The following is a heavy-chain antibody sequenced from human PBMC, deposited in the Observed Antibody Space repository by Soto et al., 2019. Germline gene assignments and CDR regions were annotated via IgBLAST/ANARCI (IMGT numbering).Heavy chain of an antibody. CDR2: INAGNGNT. CDR1: GDTFTTYA. CDR3: AREPSPYDFWSGYYSAPYGMDV. V-gene: IGHV1-3*01. D-gene: IGHD3-3*01. Sequence: ASVKVSCKASGDTFTTYAMHWVRQAPGQRLEWMGWINAGNGNTKYSQKFQARVTITRDTSASTAYMELSSLRSEDTAVYYCAREPSPYDFWSGYYSAPYGMDVWGQGTTVTVSS. J-gene: IGHJ6*02.